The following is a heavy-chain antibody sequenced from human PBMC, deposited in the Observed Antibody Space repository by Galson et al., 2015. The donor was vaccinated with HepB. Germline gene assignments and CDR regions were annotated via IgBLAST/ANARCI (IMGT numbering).Heavy chain of an antibody. V-gene: IGHV4-34*01. D-gene: IGHD5-12*01. CDR3: ASAPIEWLGGLRFDP. CDR1: GGSFSGYY. J-gene: IGHJ5*02. CDR2: INHSGST. Sequence: SETLSLTCAVYGGSFSGYYWSWIRQPPGKGLEWIGEINHSGSTNYNPSLKSRVTISVDTSKNQFSLKLSSVTAADTAVYYCASAPIEWLGGLRFDPWGQGTLVTVSS.